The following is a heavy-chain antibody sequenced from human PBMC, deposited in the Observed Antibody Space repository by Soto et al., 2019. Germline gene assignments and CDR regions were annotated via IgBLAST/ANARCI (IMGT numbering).Heavy chain of an antibody. CDR1: GYTFMKYG. CDR2: ISPDKVNT. CDR3: ATTGADCTQGVCYDY. V-gene: IGHV1-18*01. D-gene: IGHD2-8*01. Sequence: GASVKVSCKSSGYTFMKYGISWVRQAPGQGPEWVGWISPDKVNTYYAQNLQGRVTVTTDTSTSTVYMELRSLTYDDTAVYYCATTGADCTQGVCYDYWGQGTLVTVSS. J-gene: IGHJ4*02.